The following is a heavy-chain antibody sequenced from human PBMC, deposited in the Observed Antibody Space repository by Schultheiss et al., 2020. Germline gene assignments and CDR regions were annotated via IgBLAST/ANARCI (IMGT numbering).Heavy chain of an antibody. V-gene: IGHV4-59*01. J-gene: IGHJ6*02. CDR1: GGSISSYY. CDR3: ARDGDHYGMDV. Sequence: SETLSLTCTVSGGSISSYYWSWIRQPPGKGLEWIGYIYYSGKTNYNPSLKSRVTISVDTSKNQFSLKLSSVTAADTAVYYCARDGDHYGMDVWGQGTTVTVSS. D-gene: IGHD7-27*01. CDR2: IYYSGKT.